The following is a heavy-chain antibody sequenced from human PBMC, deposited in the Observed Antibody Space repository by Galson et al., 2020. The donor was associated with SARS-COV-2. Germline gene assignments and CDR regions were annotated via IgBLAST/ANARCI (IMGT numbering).Heavy chain of an antibody. CDR1: GFTFDDYA. D-gene: IGHD2-2*01. J-gene: IGHJ4*02. CDR2: ISWNSGSI. Sequence: GGSLRLSCAASGFTFDDYAMHWVRQAPGKGLEWVSGISWNSGSIGYADSVKGRFTISRDNAKNSLYLQMNSLRAEDTALYYCAKEGGYCSSTSCYYFDYWGQGTLVTVSS. CDR3: AKEGGYCSSTSCYYFDY. V-gene: IGHV3-9*01.